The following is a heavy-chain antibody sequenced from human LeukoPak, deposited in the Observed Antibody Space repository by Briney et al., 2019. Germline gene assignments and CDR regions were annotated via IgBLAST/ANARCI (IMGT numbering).Heavy chain of an antibody. CDR3: ARGPFNYDSSGYYY. Sequence: PSETLSLTCTVSGGSISSYYWSWIRQPPGKGLEWIGYIYYSGSTNYNPSLKSRVAISVDTSKNQFSLKLSSVTAADTAVYYCARGPFNYDSSGYYYWGQGTLVTVSS. J-gene: IGHJ4*02. V-gene: IGHV4-59*01. CDR1: GGSISSYY. D-gene: IGHD3-22*01. CDR2: IYYSGST.